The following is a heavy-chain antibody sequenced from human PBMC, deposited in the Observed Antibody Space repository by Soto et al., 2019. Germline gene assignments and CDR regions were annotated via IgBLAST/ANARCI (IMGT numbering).Heavy chain of an antibody. D-gene: IGHD7-27*01. Sequence: SDTLSLTCTDAGGVISSCYWIRIRQPPGKGLEWIGYIYYSGSTNYNPSLKSRVTISVDTSKNQFSLKLSSVTAADTAVYYCARHTTNWWFDPWGQGTLVTVSS. CDR2: IYYSGST. J-gene: IGHJ5*02. V-gene: IGHV4-59*07. CDR3: ARHTTNWWFDP. CDR1: GGVISSCY.